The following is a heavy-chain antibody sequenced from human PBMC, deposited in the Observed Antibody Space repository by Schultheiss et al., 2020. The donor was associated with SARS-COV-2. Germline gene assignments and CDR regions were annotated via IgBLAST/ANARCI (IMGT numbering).Heavy chain of an antibody. J-gene: IGHJ6*02. V-gene: IGHV1-8*01. D-gene: IGHD2-2*01. Sequence: ASVKVSCKASGYTFTSYDINWVRQATGQGLEWMGWMNPNSGNTGYAQKFQGWVTMTRDTSISTAYMELSRLRSDDTAVYYCAREGDGTSKYGMDVWGQGTTVTVSS. CDR3: AREGDGTSKYGMDV. CDR1: GYTFTSYD. CDR2: MNPNSGNT.